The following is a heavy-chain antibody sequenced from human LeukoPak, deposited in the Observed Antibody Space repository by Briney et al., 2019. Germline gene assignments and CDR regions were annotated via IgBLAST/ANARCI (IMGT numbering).Heavy chain of an antibody. Sequence: GGTLRLSCAAPGCTFSYYGMSWVRKAPGKGLEWVSAISCSGGKTYLTDSVKGRFTISKENSKNTLYLQMNSPRAEDTAVYYWATEDSEGGPNWFHPWGQGTLVTVSS. CDR1: GCTFSYYG. CDR3: ATEDSEGGPNWFHP. D-gene: IGHD1-14*01. V-gene: IGHV3-23*01. CDR2: ISCSGGKT. J-gene: IGHJ5*02.